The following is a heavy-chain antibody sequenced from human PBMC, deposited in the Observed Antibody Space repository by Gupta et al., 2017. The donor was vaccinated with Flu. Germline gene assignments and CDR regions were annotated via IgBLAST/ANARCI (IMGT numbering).Heavy chain of an antibody. CDR1: GFIFYHYW. Sequence: EEQLLESGGGLGQTGGSLRLSCAASGFIFYHYWMHWVRQVPGKGLVWVSSINPDGTTTTYAESVKGRFTISRDNAKSTLYLQMNSLRGDDTAMYYCVSGDDGDYWGQGTLVTVSS. J-gene: IGHJ4*02. CDR2: INPDGTTT. CDR3: VSGDDGDY. D-gene: IGHD5-12*01. V-gene: IGHV3-74*03.